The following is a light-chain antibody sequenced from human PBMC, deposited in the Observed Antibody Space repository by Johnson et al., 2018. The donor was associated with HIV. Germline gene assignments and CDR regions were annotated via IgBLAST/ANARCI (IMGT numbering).Light chain of an antibody. Sequence: QSVLTQPPSVSAAPGQKVTISCSGSSSNIGNNYVSWYQQLPGTAPKLLIYDNNKRPSGIPDRFSGSKSGTSATLGITGLQTGDEADYYCGTWDSSRRAYVFGTVTKVTVL. CDR3: GTWDSSRRAYV. CDR1: SSNIGNNY. V-gene: IGLV1-51*01. J-gene: IGLJ1*01. CDR2: DNN.